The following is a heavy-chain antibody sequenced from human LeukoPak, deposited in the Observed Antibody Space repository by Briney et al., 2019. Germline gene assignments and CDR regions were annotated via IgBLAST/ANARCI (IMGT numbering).Heavy chain of an antibody. D-gene: IGHD5-18*01. CDR1: GFTFSSDA. Sequence: GGSLRLSCAASGFTFSSDAMTWVRQAPGKGLEWVSTISGSGGSTYYADSVKGRFTISRDNSKNTLYLQMNSLRAEDTAVYYCANLQRALYSYGPPFDYWGQGTLVTVSS. CDR3: ANLQRALYSYGPPFDY. J-gene: IGHJ4*02. CDR2: ISGSGGST. V-gene: IGHV3-23*01.